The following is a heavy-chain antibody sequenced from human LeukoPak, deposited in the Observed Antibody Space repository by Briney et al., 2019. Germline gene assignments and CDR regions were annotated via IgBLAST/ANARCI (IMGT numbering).Heavy chain of an antibody. D-gene: IGHD5-18*01. CDR1: GFTFSSYA. J-gene: IGHJ4*02. CDR2: IKQDGCEK. Sequence: GGSLRLSCAASGFTFSSYAMTWVRQAPGKGLEWVANIKQDGCEKYYVDSVKGRFTISRDNAKNSLYLQMNSLRAEDTAVYYCAREDTAMVTLDYWGQGTLVTVSS. CDR3: AREDTAMVTLDY. V-gene: IGHV3-7*04.